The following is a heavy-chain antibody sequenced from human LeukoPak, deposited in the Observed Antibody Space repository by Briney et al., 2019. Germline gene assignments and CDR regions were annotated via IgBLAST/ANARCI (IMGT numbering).Heavy chain of an antibody. D-gene: IGHD4-11*01. CDR2: INHSGDT. Sequence: PSETLSLTCAVYGGAFSGYYWSWIRQPPGKGLEWIGEINHSGDTKYNPSLKRRVSMSVDVSKDQFSLKLTSLTAADTAVYYCARGSRNDNNYEGADYWGQGTQVTVSS. J-gene: IGHJ4*02. CDR1: GGAFSGYY. CDR3: ARGSRNDNNYEGADY. V-gene: IGHV4-34*01.